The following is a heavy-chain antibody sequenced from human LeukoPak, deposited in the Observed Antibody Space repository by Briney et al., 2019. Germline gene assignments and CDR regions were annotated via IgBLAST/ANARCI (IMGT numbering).Heavy chain of an antibody. Sequence: GGSLRLSCAASGFTFSSYSMNWVRRAPGKGLEWVSSISSSSSYIYYADSVKGRFTISRDNAKNSLYLQMNSLRAEDTAVYYCARDVVSPPSWYDYWGQGTLVTVSS. CDR1: GFTFSSYS. V-gene: IGHV3-21*01. CDR2: ISSSSSYI. CDR3: ARDVVSPPSWYDY. J-gene: IGHJ4*02. D-gene: IGHD6-13*01.